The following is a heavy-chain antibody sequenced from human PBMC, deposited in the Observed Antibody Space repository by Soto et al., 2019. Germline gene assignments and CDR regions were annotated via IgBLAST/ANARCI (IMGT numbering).Heavy chain of an antibody. CDR2: INAGNGNT. Sequence: QVQLVQSGAEVKKPGASVKVSCKASGYTFTSYAMHWVRQAPGQRLEWMGWINAGNGNTKYSQKFQGRVTITRDTSXKTAFLELSRLRSEDTAVYYCARVTLWRIAAAPAYYWGQGTLVTVSS. CDR1: GYTFTSYA. V-gene: IGHV1-3*01. D-gene: IGHD6-13*01. CDR3: ARVTLWRIAAAPAYY. J-gene: IGHJ4*02.